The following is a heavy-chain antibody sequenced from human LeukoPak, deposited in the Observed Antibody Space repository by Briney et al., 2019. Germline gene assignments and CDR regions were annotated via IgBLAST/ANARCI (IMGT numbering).Heavy chain of an antibody. Sequence: GGSLRLSCAASGFTFSSYGMTWVRQAPGKGLEWISVIYIDGTTYYADSVKGRFTISRDQANNTLYLQMNTLRDEDTAVYYCARGPRYSFYWGRGTLVSVSS. CDR3: ARGPRYSFY. D-gene: IGHD6-13*01. V-gene: IGHV3-53*01. J-gene: IGHJ4*02. CDR2: IYIDGTT. CDR1: GFTFSSYG.